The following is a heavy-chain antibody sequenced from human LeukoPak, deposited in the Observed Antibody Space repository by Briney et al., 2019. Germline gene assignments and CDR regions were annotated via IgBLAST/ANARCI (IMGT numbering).Heavy chain of an antibody. CDR1: GGSISSSNW. V-gene: IGHV4-4*02. CDR2: IYHSGST. CDR3: ARVGTSAAAGIKGFDY. J-gene: IGHJ4*02. D-gene: IGHD6-13*01. Sequence: PSETLSLTCAVSGGSISSSNWWSWVRQPPGKGLEWIGEIYHSGSTNYDPSLKSRVTISVDKSKNQFSLKLSSVTAADTAVYYCARVGTSAAAGIKGFDYWGQGTLVTVSS.